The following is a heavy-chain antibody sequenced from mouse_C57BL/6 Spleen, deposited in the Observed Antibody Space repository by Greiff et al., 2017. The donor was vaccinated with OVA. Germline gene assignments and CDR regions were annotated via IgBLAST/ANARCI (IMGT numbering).Heavy chain of an antibody. CDR2: INPSSGYT. Sequence: VQLQESGAELARPGASVKMSCKASGYTFTSYTMHWVKQRPGQGLEWIGYINPSSGYTKYNQKFKDKATLTADKSSSTAYMQLSSLTSEDSAVYYCARDDDYVSFAYWGQGTLVTVSA. CDR1: GYTFTSYT. V-gene: IGHV1-4*01. CDR3: ARDDDYVSFAY. J-gene: IGHJ3*01. D-gene: IGHD2-4*01.